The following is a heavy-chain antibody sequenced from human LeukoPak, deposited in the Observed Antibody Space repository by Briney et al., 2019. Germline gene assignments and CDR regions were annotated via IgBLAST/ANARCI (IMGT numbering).Heavy chain of an antibody. V-gene: IGHV1-2*02. J-gene: IGHJ4*02. CDR3: AKVGRRYFDWLLPEFDY. CDR2: INPNSGGT. Sequence: GASVKVSCKASGYTFTGYYMHWVRQAPGQGLEWMGWINPNSGGTNYAQKFQGRVTMTRDTSISTAYMELSRLRSDDTAVYYCAKVGRRYFDWLLPEFDYWGQGTLVTVSS. CDR1: GYTFTGYY. D-gene: IGHD3-9*01.